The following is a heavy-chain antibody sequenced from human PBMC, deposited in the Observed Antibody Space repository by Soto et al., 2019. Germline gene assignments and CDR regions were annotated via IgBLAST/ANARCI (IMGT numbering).Heavy chain of an antibody. D-gene: IGHD6-19*01. J-gene: IGHJ4*02. CDR3: AREYSSGWYDADY. Sequence: EVQLVESGGGLVQPGGSLRLSCAASGFTFSSYSMNWVRQAPGKGLEWVSYISSSSSTIYYADSVKGRFTISRDNAKNSLYLQINSLRDEDTAVYYCAREYSSGWYDADYWGQGTLVTVSS. CDR1: GFTFSSYS. CDR2: ISSSSSTI. V-gene: IGHV3-48*02.